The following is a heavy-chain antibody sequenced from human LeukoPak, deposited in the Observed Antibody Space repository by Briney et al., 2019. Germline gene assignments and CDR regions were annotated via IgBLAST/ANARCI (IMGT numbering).Heavy chain of an antibody. Sequence: ASVKVSCKASGGTFSSYAISWVRQAPGQGLEWMGGIIPIFGTANYAQKFQGRVTITTDESTSTAYMELSSLRSEDTAVYYCASQKYCSSTSCCRIRGYYYYMDVWGKGTTVTVSS. J-gene: IGHJ6*03. CDR2: IIPIFGTA. CDR1: GGTFSSYA. V-gene: IGHV1-69*05. CDR3: ASQKYCSSTSCCRIRGYYYYMDV. D-gene: IGHD2-2*01.